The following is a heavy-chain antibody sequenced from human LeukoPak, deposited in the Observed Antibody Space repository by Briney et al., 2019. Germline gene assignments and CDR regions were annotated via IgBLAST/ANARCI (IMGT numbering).Heavy chain of an antibody. CDR2: IIPIFGTA. V-gene: IGHV1-69*13. CDR3: ARAAPPSAVPQKGYFDL. D-gene: IGHD2-2*01. J-gene: IGHJ2*01. Sequence: ASVKVSCKASGGTFSSYAICWVRQAPGQGLEWMGGIIPIFGTANYAQKFQGRVTITADESTSTAYMELSSLRSEDTAVYYCARAAPPSAVPQKGYFDLWGRGTLVTVSS. CDR1: GGTFSSYA.